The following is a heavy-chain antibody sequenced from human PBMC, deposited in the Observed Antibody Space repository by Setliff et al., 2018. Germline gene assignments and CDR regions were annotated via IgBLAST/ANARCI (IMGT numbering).Heavy chain of an antibody. J-gene: IGHJ3*02. Sequence: SETLSLTCAVYGGSFSTYYWIWIRQPPGKGLEWIGEINHSGSTNYNPSLKSRVTISVDTSKNQFSLKLSSVTAADTAVYYCAGHYDSTFGGAFDIWGQGTMVTVSS. D-gene: IGHD3-3*01. CDR1: GGSFSTYY. V-gene: IGHV4-34*01. CDR2: INHSGST. CDR3: AGHYDSTFGGAFDI.